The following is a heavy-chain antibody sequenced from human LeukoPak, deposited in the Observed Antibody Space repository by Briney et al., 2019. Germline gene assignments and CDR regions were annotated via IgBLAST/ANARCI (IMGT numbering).Heavy chain of an antibody. CDR2: IYTSGST. CDR1: GVSISSQY. J-gene: IGHJ5*02. CDR3: ARLPGSGPFERFDP. D-gene: IGHD1-1*01. V-gene: IGHV4-4*09. Sequence: SETLSLTCAVSGVSISSQYWSCIRQPPGEGLEWIGYIYTSGSTNYNPSLKSGVTILVETSKNQFSPKRSSVTAADTAVHYCARLPGSGPFERFDPRVQGTMVTVCS.